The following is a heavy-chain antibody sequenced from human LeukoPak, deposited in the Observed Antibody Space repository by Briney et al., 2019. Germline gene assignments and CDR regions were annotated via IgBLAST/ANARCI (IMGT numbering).Heavy chain of an antibody. J-gene: IGHJ3*02. CDR3: ARGYYDSSGYYYVGAFDI. D-gene: IGHD3-22*01. CDR1: GGSISSYY. CDR2: IYYSGST. Sequence: SETLSLTCTVSGGSISSYYWSWIRQPPGKGLEWIGYIYYSGSTNYNPSLKSRVTISVDTSKNQFSLKLSSVTAADTAVYYCARGYYDSSGYYYVGAFDIWGQGTMVTVSS. V-gene: IGHV4-59*08.